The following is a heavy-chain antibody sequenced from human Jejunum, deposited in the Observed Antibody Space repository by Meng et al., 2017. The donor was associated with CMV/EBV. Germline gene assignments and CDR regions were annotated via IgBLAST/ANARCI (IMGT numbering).Heavy chain of an antibody. CDR2: INPESGDT. CDR3: ARPSGRYIYYFDY. V-gene: IGHV1-2*02. Sequence: SGYTFTGYKLHGVRQAPGQGLEWLGWINPESGDTDYAQKFQGRVTMTRDTSITTAYMELSRLTSDDTAVYYCARPSGRYIYYFDYWGQGTRVTVSS. D-gene: IGHD1-26*01. J-gene: IGHJ4*02. CDR1: GYTFTGYK.